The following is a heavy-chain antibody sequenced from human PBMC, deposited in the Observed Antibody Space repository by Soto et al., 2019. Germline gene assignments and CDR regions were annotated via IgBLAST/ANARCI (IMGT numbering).Heavy chain of an antibody. D-gene: IGHD4-4*01. CDR3: AKDRYSNRNYYYYYMDV. CDR2: ISGSGGST. Sequence: GGSLRLSCAASGFTFSSYSMSWVRQAPGKGLEWVSAISGSGGSTYYADSVKGRFTISRDNSKNTLYLQMNSLRAEDTAVYYCAKDRYSNRNYYYYYMDVWGKGTTVTVSS. CDR1: GFTFSSYS. V-gene: IGHV3-23*01. J-gene: IGHJ6*03.